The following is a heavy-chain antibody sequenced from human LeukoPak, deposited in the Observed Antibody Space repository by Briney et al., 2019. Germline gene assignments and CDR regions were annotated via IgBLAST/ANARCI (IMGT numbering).Heavy chain of an antibody. J-gene: IGHJ6*04. CDR3: AELGITLIGGV. Sequence: PGGCLRLSCEASGFTFGSYGMTWVRQAPGKGLEWLSYISTSGSIIVYADSVRGRFTVSRDNAKNSLYLQMNSLRAEDTAVYYCAELGITLIGGVWGKGTTVTISS. CDR1: GFTFGSYG. D-gene: IGHD3-10*02. V-gene: IGHV3-48*03. CDR2: ISTSGSII.